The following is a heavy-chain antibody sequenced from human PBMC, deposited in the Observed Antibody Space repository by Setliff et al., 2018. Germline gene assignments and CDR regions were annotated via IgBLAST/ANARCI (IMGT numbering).Heavy chain of an antibody. CDR1: GGSLSDYY. V-gene: IGHV4-34*01. CDR3: ARVVPAAMYFDY. CDR2: INQSGST. J-gene: IGHJ4*02. Sequence: SETLSLTCGGYGGSLSDYYWSWIRQPPGKGLEWIGEINQSGSTTYNPSLKGRVTISVDTSKNQFSLKLSSVTAADTAVYYCARVVPAAMYFDYWGQGTLVTVSS. D-gene: IGHD2-2*01.